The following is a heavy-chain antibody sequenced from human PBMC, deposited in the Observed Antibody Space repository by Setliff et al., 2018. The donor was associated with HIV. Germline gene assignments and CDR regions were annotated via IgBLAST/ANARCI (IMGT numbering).Heavy chain of an antibody. J-gene: IGHJ3*02. CDR3: ARDRDIIGRGAFDI. Sequence: PSETLSLICAVSGGSNSSSNWWSWVRQPPGKGLEWIGEIYQTGSTNYNPSLKSRVTISVDKSKNQFSLKLSSVTAADTAVYYCARDRDIIGRGAFDIWGQGTMVTVSS. D-gene: IGHD3-9*01. V-gene: IGHV4-4*02. CDR2: IYQTGST. CDR1: GGSNSSSNW.